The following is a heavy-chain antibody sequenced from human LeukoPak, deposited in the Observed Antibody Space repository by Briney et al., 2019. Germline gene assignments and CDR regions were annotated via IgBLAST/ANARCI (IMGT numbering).Heavy chain of an antibody. V-gene: IGHV4-34*01. Sequence: SSETLSLTCAVYGGSFSGYYWSWIRQPPGKGLEWIGEINHSGSTNYNPSLKSRVTISVDTSKNQFSLKLSSVTAADTAVYYCARGYCSSTSCYSRDWGQGTLVTVSS. D-gene: IGHD2-2*02. CDR3: ARGYCSSTSCYSRD. CDR1: GGSFSGYY. J-gene: IGHJ4*02. CDR2: INHSGST.